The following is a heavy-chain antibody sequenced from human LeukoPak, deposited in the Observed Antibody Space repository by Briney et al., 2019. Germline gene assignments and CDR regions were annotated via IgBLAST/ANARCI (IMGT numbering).Heavy chain of an antibody. D-gene: IGHD5-18*01. J-gene: IGHJ4*02. CDR1: GFTFDDYT. CDR2: ISWDGGST. CDR3: AKDIGEGYSYGYIDY. Sequence: GGSLRLSCAASGFTFDDYTMHWVRQAPGKGLEWVSLISWDGGSTYYADSVKGRFTISRDNSKNSLYLQMNSPRTEDTALYYCAKDIGEGYSYGYIDYWGQGTLVTVSS. V-gene: IGHV3-43*01.